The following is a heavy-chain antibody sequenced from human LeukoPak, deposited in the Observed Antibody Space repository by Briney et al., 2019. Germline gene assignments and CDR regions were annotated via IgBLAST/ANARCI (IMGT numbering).Heavy chain of an antibody. CDR2: IYYSGST. V-gene: IGHV4-39*07. J-gene: IGHJ3*02. Sequence: IYYSGSTYYNPSLKSRVTISVDTSKTQFSLKLSSVTAADTAVYYCARDPNSSGWYNDAFDIWGQGTMVTVSS. CDR3: ARDPNSSGWYNDAFDI. D-gene: IGHD6-19*01.